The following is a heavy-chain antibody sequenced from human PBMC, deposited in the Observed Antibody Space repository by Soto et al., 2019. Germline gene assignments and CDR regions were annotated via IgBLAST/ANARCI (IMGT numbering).Heavy chain of an antibody. CDR2: ISGGGGST. Sequence: EVQLLESGGGLVQPGGSLRLSCAASGFTFSNYAINWVRLAPGKGLEWVSGISGGGGSTYYADSVKGRFTIFTDTSKNAVFLQMNILRADDTAVYYCAKGFIVVVTVLRPDDAFDVWGQGTMVTVSS. V-gene: IGHV3-23*01. CDR3: AKGFIVVVTVLRPDDAFDV. D-gene: IGHD2-21*02. J-gene: IGHJ3*01. CDR1: GFTFSNYA.